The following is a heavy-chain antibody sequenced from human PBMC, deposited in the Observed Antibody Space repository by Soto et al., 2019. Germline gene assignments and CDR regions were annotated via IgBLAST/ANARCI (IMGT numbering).Heavy chain of an antibody. J-gene: IGHJ4*02. CDR2: ISAYNGNT. V-gene: IGHV1-18*01. Sequence: QVQLVQSGAEVKKPGASVKVSCKASGYTFTSYGISWVRQAPGQGLEWMGWISAYNGNTNYAQKLQGRVTMTTDTSTSTAYMELRSLRSDDTAVYYGARDSHYDYVWGSYRYSVGYFDYWGQGTLVTVSS. CDR1: GYTFTSYG. D-gene: IGHD3-16*02. CDR3: ARDSHYDYVWGSYRYSVGYFDY.